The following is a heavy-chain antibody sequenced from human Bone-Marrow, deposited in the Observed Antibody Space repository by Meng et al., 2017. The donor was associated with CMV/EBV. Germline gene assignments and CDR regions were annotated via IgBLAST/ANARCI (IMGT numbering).Heavy chain of an antibody. CDR2: IYYSGST. Sequence: SETLSLTCTVSGGSISSSSYYWGWIRQPPGKGLEWIGSIYYSGSTYYNPSLKSRVTISVDTSKNQFSLKLSSVTAADTAVYYCARDNGGYYDFWSGYYYFDYWGQATLAAVSS. D-gene: IGHD3-3*01. CDR3: ARDNGGYYDFWSGYYYFDY. CDR1: GGSISSSSYY. V-gene: IGHV4-39*07. J-gene: IGHJ4*02.